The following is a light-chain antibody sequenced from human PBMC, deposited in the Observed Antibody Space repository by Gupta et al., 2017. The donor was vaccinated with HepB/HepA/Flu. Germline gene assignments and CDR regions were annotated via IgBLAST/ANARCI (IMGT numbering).Light chain of an antibody. CDR2: DAS. CDR1: QTVNNK. J-gene: IGKJ2*01. V-gene: IGKV3-15*01. CDR3: QQYYYWFT. Sequence: IVMTQSPASLSVSPGERATLPCRASQTVNNKLAWYQQKHGQSPRLLIYDASTRGTGIPARFSGSGSGKDFSLTISRLHDEDFAGYFCQQYYYWFTFGQGTKLEIK.